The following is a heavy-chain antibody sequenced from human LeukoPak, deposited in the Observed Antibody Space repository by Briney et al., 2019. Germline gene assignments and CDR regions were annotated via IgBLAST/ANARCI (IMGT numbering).Heavy chain of an antibody. CDR1: GFTFSSYS. Sequence: GGSLRLSCAASGFTFSSYSMNWVRQAPGKGLEWVSSISSSSSYIYYADSVKGRFTISRDNAKNSLYLQMNSLRAEDTAVYYCARGEYALYYDFWSGYPTLDYWGQGTLVTVSS. D-gene: IGHD3-3*01. J-gene: IGHJ4*02. V-gene: IGHV3-21*01. CDR2: ISSSSSYI. CDR3: ARGEYALYYDFWSGYPTLDY.